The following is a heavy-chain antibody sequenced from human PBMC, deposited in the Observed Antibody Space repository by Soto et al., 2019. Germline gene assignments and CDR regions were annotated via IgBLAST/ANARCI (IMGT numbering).Heavy chain of an antibody. CDR3: ARDYMVRGVIMGPAG. CDR1: GFTFSSYA. Sequence: QVQLVESGGGVVQPGRSLRLSCAASGFTFSSYAMHWVRQAPGKGLEWVAVISYDGSNKYYADSVKGLFTISRDNSKNTLYLQMNSLRAEDTAVYYCARDYMVRGVIMGPAGWGQGTLVTVSS. J-gene: IGHJ4*02. V-gene: IGHV3-30-3*01. D-gene: IGHD3-10*01. CDR2: ISYDGSNK.